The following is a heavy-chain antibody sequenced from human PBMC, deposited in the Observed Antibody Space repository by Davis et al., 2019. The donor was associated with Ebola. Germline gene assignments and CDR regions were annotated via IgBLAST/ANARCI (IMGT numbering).Heavy chain of an antibody. V-gene: IGHV4-39*07. Sequence: SETLSLTCTVSGGSIISSSSYWGWIRQPPRKGLEWIGEINHSGSTNYNPSLKSRVTISVDTSKNQFSLKLSSVTAADTAVYYCARALRYSYGYSRFDPWGQGTLVTVSS. CDR2: INHSGST. CDR1: GGSIISSSSY. D-gene: IGHD5-18*01. CDR3: ARALRYSYGYSRFDP. J-gene: IGHJ5*02.